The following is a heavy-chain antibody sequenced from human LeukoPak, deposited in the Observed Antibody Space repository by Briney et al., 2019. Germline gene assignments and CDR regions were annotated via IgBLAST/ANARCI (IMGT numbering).Heavy chain of an antibody. D-gene: IGHD3-9*01. V-gene: IGHV5-51*01. CDR1: GYSSTSYW. CDR2: IYPGDSDT. Sequence: GESLKISCKGSGYSSTSYWIGWVRQMPGKGLEWMGIIYPGDSDTRYSPSFQGQVTISADKSISTAYLQWSSLKASDTAMYYCARDGHILTGYYYFDYWGQGTLVTVSS. J-gene: IGHJ4*02. CDR3: ARDGHILTGYYYFDY.